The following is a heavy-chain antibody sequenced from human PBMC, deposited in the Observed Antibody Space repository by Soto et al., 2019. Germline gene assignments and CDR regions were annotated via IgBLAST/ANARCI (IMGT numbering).Heavy chain of an antibody. J-gene: IGHJ4*02. CDR1: GYTFTSYP. CDR3: ARVDAYNQPNFGD. Sequence: QVQLVQSGAEVKKPGASIKVSCEASGYTFTSYPITWVRQAPGQGLEWMGWINPYNRNTNYAQKFQDRVIMTTDTSTSTAYMELRSLRSDDTALYYCARVDAYNQPNFGDWGQGTLVTVSS. CDR2: INPYNRNT. D-gene: IGHD1-1*01. V-gene: IGHV1-18*01.